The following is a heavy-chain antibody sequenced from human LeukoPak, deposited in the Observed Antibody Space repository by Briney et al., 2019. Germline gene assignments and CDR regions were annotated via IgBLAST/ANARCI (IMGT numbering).Heavy chain of an antibody. CDR1: GGSFSGYY. V-gene: IGHV4-34*01. CDR3: ARGRSRIAARLVAFDI. CDR2: INHSGST. Sequence: SETLSLTCAVYGGSFSGYYWSWIRQPPGKGLEWIGEINHSGSTNYNPSLKNRVTISVDTSKNQFSLKLSSVTAADTAVYYCARGRSRIAARLVAFDIWGQGTMVTVSS. J-gene: IGHJ3*02. D-gene: IGHD6-6*01.